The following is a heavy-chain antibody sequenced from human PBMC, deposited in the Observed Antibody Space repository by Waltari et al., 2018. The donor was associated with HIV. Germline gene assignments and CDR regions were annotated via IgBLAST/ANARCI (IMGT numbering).Heavy chain of an antibody. J-gene: IGHJ5*02. CDR3: ARMYCTLSTCSRTNWFDP. Sequence: VQLVQSGAEVKKPGASVKVSCKTSGYKFMDYDIHRVRQAKGQGLEWMGWINPKTGKTGTAQKFQGRMTMSVNVSSQITFLDLRDLKSEDTATYFCARMYCTLSTCSRTNWFDPWGQGSSVTVSS. CDR2: INPKTGKT. CDR1: GYKFMDYD. V-gene: IGHV1-8*02. D-gene: IGHD2-8*01.